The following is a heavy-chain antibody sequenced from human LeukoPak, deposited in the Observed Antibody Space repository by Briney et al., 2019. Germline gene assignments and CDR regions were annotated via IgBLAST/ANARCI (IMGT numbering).Heavy chain of an antibody. J-gene: IGHJ6*03. CDR2: ISYDGSNK. Sequence: GGSLRLSCAASGFTFSSYAMHWVRQAPGKGLEWVAVISYDGSNKYYADSVKGRFTISRDNSKNTLYPQMNSLRAEDTAVYYCARDLGPVAVYYMDVWGKGTTVTVSS. D-gene: IGHD3-16*01. CDR3: ARDLGPVAVYYMDV. V-gene: IGHV3-30-3*01. CDR1: GFTFSSYA.